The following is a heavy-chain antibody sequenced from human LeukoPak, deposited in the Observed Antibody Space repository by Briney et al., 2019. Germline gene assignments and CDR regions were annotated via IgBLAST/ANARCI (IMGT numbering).Heavy chain of an antibody. CDR2: ISWDGGST. CDR3: AKNAVGYSKIFDY. V-gene: IGHV3-43*01. D-gene: IGHD3-22*01. Sequence: PGGSLRLSCAASGFTFDDYTMHWVRQAPGKGLEWVSLISWDGGSTYYADSVKGRFTISRDNSKNSLYLQMNSLRTADTALYYCAKNAVGYSKIFDYWGQGTLVTVSS. CDR1: GFTFDDYT. J-gene: IGHJ4*02.